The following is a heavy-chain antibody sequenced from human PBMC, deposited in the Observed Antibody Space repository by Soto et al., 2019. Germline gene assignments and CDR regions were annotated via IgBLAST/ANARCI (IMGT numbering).Heavy chain of an antibody. CDR2: IYYSGST. V-gene: IGHV4-61*01. CDR1: GGSVSSGSYY. Sequence: QVQLQESGPGLVKPSETLSLTCTVSGGSVSSGSYYWSWIRQPPGKGLEWIGYIYYSGSTNYNPSLKRRVTVSVDTSKNQFSLKLSSVTAADTAVYYCARFTRKQPSWGQGTLVTVSS. CDR3: ARFTRKQPS. J-gene: IGHJ4*02.